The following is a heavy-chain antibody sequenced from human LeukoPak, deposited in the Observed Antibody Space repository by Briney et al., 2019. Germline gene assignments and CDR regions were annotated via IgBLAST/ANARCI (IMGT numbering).Heavy chain of an antibody. CDR1: GFTFSYYS. V-gene: IGHV3-21*01. CDR2: ISSNSNNI. CDR3: AREWGYCSGGSCPPDHFDY. J-gene: IGHJ4*02. Sequence: GGSQRLSCGASGFTFSYYSMNWVRQAPGKGLEWVSSISSNSNNIYYADSVKGRFTISRDNAKNSLYLQMSSLRAEDTAVYYCAREWGYCSGGSCPPDHFDYWGQGTLVTVSS. D-gene: IGHD2-15*01.